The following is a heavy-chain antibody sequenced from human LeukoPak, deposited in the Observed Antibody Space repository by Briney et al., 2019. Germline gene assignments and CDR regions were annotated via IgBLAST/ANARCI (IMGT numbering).Heavy chain of an antibody. J-gene: IGHJ4*02. V-gene: IGHV3-30*18. CDR3: AKDNTLLWFGELLFPDY. Sequence: GGTLRLSCSASGFTFSTYGMSWVRQAPGKGLEWVAVISYDGSNKYYADSVKGRFTISRDNSKNTLYLQMNSLRAEDTAVYYCAKDNTLLWFGELLFPDYWGQGTLVTVSS. CDR1: GFTFSTYG. CDR2: ISYDGSNK. D-gene: IGHD3-10*01.